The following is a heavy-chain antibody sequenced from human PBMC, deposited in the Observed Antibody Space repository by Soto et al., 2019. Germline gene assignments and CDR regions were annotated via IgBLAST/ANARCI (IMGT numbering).Heavy chain of an antibody. D-gene: IGHD6-19*01. CDR3: ARPPPYSGGWYGHDAFDI. Sequence: EVQLVESGGGLVQPGGSLRLSCAASGFTFSSYSMNWVRQAPGKGLEWVSYISSSSSTIYYADSVKGRFTISRDNAKNSLYLQRISLRAEGTAVYYCARPPPYSGGWYGHDAFDIWGQGTMVTVSS. CDR2: ISSSSSTI. CDR1: GFTFSSYS. J-gene: IGHJ3*02. V-gene: IGHV3-48*01.